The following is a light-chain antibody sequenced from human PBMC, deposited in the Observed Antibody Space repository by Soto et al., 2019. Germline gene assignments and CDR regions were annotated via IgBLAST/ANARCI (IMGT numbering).Light chain of an antibody. CDR2: DAS. J-gene: IGKJ2*01. Sequence: EIVLTQSPATLSLSPGERATLSCRASQSVSNSLVWFQQKPGQAPRLLIYDASNRATDIPARFSGSGSGTDFTLTISSLEPEERAVYYCQQRRNWPRTFGQGTKLEIK. CDR3: QQRRNWPRT. V-gene: IGKV3-11*01. CDR1: QSVSNS.